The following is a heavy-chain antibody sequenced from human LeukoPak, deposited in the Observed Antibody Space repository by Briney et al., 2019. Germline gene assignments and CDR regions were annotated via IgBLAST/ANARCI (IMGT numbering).Heavy chain of an antibody. CDR3: ARDWFVAAAGHYYYYMDV. V-gene: IGHV4-59*01. D-gene: IGHD6-13*01. Sequence: SETLSLTCTVSGGSISSYYWSWIRQPPGKGLEWIGYIYYSGSTNYNPSLKSRVTISVDTSKNQFSLKLSSVTAADTAVYYRARDWFVAAAGHYYYYMDVWGKGTTVTVSS. J-gene: IGHJ6*03. CDR2: IYYSGST. CDR1: GGSISSYY.